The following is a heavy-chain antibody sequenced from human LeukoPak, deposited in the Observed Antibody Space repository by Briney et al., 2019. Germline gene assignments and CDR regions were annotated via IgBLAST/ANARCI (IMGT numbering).Heavy chain of an antibody. J-gene: IGHJ4*02. D-gene: IGHD6-13*01. CDR1: RGTFSSYA. V-gene: IGHV1-69*05. CDR2: IIPIFGTA. Sequence: ASVKVSCKASRGTFSSYAISWVRQAPGQGLEWMGGIIPIFGTANYAQKFQGRVTITTDESTSTAYMELSSLRSEDTAVYYCASQYSSSWRTPFDYWGQGTLVTVSS. CDR3: ASQYSSSWRTPFDY.